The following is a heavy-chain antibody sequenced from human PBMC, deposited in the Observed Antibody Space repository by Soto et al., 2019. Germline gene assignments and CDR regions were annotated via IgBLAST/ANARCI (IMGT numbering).Heavy chain of an antibody. CDR1: GFSIGGNP. CDR3: ARGLNDDS. Sequence: PGGSLRLSCEVSGFSIGGNPMSWVRQAPGQGLEWVASIHTVGSTYYADSVQGRFTISRDNSKNTLFLQMNSLRVGDTAIYFCARGLNDDSWGQGTLVTVPS. J-gene: IGHJ4*02. V-gene: IGHV3-53*01. D-gene: IGHD1-1*01. CDR2: IHTVGST.